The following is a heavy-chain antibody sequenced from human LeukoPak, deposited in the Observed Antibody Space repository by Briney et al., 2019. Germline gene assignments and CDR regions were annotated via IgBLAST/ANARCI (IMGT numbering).Heavy chain of an antibody. J-gene: IGHJ4*02. Sequence: GGSLRLSCAASGFTFSTYWMNWYRQAPGKRLEWVVNINQDAIEINYVESVRGRFTISRDNAKNSLHLQMNSLRAEDTAVYYCATDRDNSDWQKRFDSWGQGTLVTVSS. CDR3: ATDRDNSDWQKRFDS. CDR1: GFTFSTYW. D-gene: IGHD2-21*02. CDR2: INQDAIEI. V-gene: IGHV3-7*01.